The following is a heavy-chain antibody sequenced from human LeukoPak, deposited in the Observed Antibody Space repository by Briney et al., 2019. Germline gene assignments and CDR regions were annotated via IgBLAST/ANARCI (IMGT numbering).Heavy chain of an antibody. Sequence: GGSLGLSCAASGFTFSSYAMTWVRQAPGKGLQWVSAISENGDGRYYAGSVKGRFTISRDNSKNMLYLQMNSLRAEDTALYYCTKDWSASYWGQGTLVTVSS. V-gene: IGHV3-23*01. CDR1: GFTFSSYA. J-gene: IGHJ4*02. CDR2: ISENGDGR. CDR3: TKDWSASY.